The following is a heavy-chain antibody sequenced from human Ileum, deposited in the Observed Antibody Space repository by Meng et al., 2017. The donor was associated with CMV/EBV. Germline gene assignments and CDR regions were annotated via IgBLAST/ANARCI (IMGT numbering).Heavy chain of an antibody. CDR2: INHSGST. CDR3: ARGYTSGY. J-gene: IGHJ4*02. D-gene: IGHD3-10*01. V-gene: IGHV4-34*01. Sequence: TLSLPCAVYGGSFSGYYWSWIRQPPGKGLEWIGEINHSGSTNYNPSLKSRVTISVDTSKNQFSLKLSSVTAADTAVYYCARGYTSGYWGQGTLVTVSS. CDR1: GGSFSGYY.